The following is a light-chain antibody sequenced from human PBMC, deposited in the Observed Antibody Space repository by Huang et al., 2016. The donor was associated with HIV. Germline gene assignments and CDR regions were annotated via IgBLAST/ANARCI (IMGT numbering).Light chain of an antibody. CDR3: QQYYSTLT. J-gene: IGKJ4*01. CDR1: QSVLYSSNNKNY. Sequence: DIVMTQSPDSLAVSLGERATINCKSSQSVLYSSNNKNYLAWYQQKPGQPPKLHIYWASTRESGVPDRFSGSGSGTDFTLTINSLQAEDVAVYYCQQYYSTLTFGGGTKVEIK. CDR2: WAS. V-gene: IGKV4-1*01.